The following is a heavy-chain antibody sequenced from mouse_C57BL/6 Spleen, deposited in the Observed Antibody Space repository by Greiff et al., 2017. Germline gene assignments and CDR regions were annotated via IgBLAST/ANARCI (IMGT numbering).Heavy chain of an antibody. CDR1: GYTFTSYW. D-gene: IGHD2-4*01. CDR2: IHPTSGST. J-gene: IGHJ3*01. V-gene: IGHV1-64*01. Sequence: VQLQQPGAELVRPGASVKLSCKASGYTFTSYWMHWVKQRPGQGLEWIGMIHPTSGSTNYNQKFKGKATLTVDKSSSTAYMQLSSLTSEDSAVYYCATNCYEYDKAYWGQGTLVTVSA. CDR3: ATNCYEYDKAY.